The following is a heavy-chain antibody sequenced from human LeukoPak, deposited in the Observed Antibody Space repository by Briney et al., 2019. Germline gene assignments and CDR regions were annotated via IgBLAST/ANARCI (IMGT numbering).Heavy chain of an antibody. D-gene: IGHD6-19*01. CDR3: ARGVAISSSGWYDTFDY. V-gene: IGHV3-64*02. CDR2: ISTNGDRT. Sequence: GGSLRLSCAASGFTFSNSAMYWVRQAPGKGLEFVSVISTNGDRTYYADSVKGRFTIPRDNSKNTLYLQMGSLRADDMAAYYCARGVAISSSGWYDTFDYWGQGALVTISS. CDR1: GFTFSNSA. J-gene: IGHJ4*02.